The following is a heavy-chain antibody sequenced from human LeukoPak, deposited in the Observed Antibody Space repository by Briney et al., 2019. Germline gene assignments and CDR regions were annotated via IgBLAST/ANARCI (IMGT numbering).Heavy chain of an antibody. CDR1: GFTFNSYG. V-gene: IGHV3-30*19. J-gene: IGHJ4*02. CDR3: ARDQGATLVRGVTPYLDY. D-gene: IGHD3-10*01. CDR2: ISYDGSDE. Sequence: PGGSLRLSCAASGFTFNSYGMHWVRQAPGKGLEWVSIISYDGSDEKFADSVKGRFTISRDNSKNMVFLQMNSLRAEDTAVYYCARDQGATLVRGVTPYLDYWGQGTLVSVSS.